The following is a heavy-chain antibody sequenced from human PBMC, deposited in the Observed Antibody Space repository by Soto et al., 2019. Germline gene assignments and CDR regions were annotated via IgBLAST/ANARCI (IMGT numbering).Heavy chain of an antibody. CDR3: AKGSWGWLLGAFMDV. Sequence: EVQLLESGGGLVQPGGSLRLSCAASGFTFSSYAMSWVRQAPGKGLEWVSVISGSGGSTYYADSVKGRFTISRDNFKNTLYLQMNSLRGEDTAVYYCAKGSWGWLLGAFMDVWGKGTTVTVSS. V-gene: IGHV3-23*01. J-gene: IGHJ6*03. D-gene: IGHD2-15*01. CDR1: GFTFSSYA. CDR2: ISGSGGST.